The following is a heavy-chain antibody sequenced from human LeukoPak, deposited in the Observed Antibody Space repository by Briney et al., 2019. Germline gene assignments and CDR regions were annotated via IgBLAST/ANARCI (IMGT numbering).Heavy chain of an antibody. CDR2: ISGSGGST. CDR1: GFTFSSYA. CDR3: AKAFTHTITMIVVKTGGAFDI. D-gene: IGHD3-22*01. Sequence: GGSLRLSCAASGFTFSSYAMSWVRQAPGKGLEWVSAISGSGGSTYYADSVKGRFTISRDNSKNTLYLQMNSLRAEDTAVYYCAKAFTHTITMIVVKTGGAFDIWGQGTMVTVSS. J-gene: IGHJ3*02. V-gene: IGHV3-23*01.